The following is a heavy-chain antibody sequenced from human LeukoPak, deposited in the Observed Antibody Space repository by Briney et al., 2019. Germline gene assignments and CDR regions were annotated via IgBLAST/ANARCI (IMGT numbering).Heavy chain of an antibody. Sequence: GGSLRLSCAASGFTFSKAWMSWVRQAPGKGLEWVSAISGSGGSTYYADSVKGRFTISRDNSKNTLYLQMNSLRAEDTAVYYCAKHQTAMVKRYYFDYWGQGTLVTVSS. CDR3: AKHQTAMVKRYYFDY. J-gene: IGHJ4*02. CDR2: ISGSGGST. D-gene: IGHD5-18*01. CDR1: GFTFSKAW. V-gene: IGHV3-23*01.